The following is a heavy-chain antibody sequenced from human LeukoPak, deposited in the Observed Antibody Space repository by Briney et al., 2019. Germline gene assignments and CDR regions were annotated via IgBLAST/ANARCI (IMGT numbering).Heavy chain of an antibody. CDR1: GGSFSGYY. V-gene: IGHV4-34*01. CDR2: TNHSGST. D-gene: IGHD2/OR15-2a*01. Sequence: PSETLSLTCAVYGGSFSGYYWSWIRQPPGKGLEWIGETNHSGSTNYNPSLKSRVTISVDTSKNQFSLKLSSVTAADTAVYYCARGWGLYTYGTMAPKLLLDYWGQGTLVTVSS. J-gene: IGHJ4*02. CDR3: ARGWGLYTYGTMAPKLLLDY.